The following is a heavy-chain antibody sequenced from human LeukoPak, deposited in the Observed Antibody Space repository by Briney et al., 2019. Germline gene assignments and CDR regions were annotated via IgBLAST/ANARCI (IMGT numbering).Heavy chain of an antibody. CDR2: INPNSGGT. CDR3: ARGYCSGGSCYYYFDY. Sequence: ASVKVSCKASGYTFTGYYMHWVRQAPGQGLEWMGWINPNSGGTNYAQKFQGRVTMTRDTSISTAYMELSRLRPDDTAVYYCARGYCSGGSCYYYFDYWGQGTLVTVSS. V-gene: IGHV1-2*02. CDR1: GYTFTGYY. J-gene: IGHJ4*02. D-gene: IGHD2-15*01.